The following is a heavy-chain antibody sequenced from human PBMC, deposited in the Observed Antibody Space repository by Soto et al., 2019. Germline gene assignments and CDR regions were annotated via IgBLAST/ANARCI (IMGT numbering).Heavy chain of an antibody. CDR3: ARSELTMIVVVTKSPYGAFDI. J-gene: IGHJ3*02. D-gene: IGHD3-22*01. CDR2: MTSDGSTT. V-gene: IGHV3-74*01. CDR1: GFNFGSSW. Sequence: GGSLRLSCAASGFNFGSSWMHWFRQAPWRWLQGVSRMTSDGSTTDYADSVKGRFTVSRDNSKNTLYLQMNSLRAEDTAVYYCARSELTMIVVVTKSPYGAFDIWGQGTMVTVSS.